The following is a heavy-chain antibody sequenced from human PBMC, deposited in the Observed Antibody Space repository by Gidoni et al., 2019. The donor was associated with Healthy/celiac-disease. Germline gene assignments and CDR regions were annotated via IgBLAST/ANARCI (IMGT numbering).Heavy chain of an antibody. J-gene: IGHJ5*02. D-gene: IGHD6-19*01. Sequence: QLQLQESGPGLVKPSETLSLTCTVSGGSISSSSYYLGWIRQPPGKGLEWIGSIYYSGSTYYNPSLKSRVTISVDTSKNQFSLKLSSVTAADTAVYYCARRSSGWLNWFDPWGQGTLVTVSS. V-gene: IGHV4-39*01. CDR2: IYYSGST. CDR3: ARRSSGWLNWFDP. CDR1: GGSISSSSYY.